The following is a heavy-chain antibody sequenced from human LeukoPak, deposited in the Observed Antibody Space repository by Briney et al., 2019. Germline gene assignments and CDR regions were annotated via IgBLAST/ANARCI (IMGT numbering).Heavy chain of an antibody. J-gene: IGHJ4*02. CDR2: IYTSGST. CDR1: GGSISSYY. D-gene: IGHD3-9*01. CDR3: ARERRGYYDILTGYSNQAYYFDY. V-gene: IGHV4-4*07. Sequence: SETLSLTCTVSGGSISSYYWSWIRQPAGKGLEWIGRIYTSGSTNYNPSLKSRVTMSVDTSKNQFSLQLSSVTAADTAVYYCARERRGYYDILTGYSNQAYYFDYWGQGTLVTVSS.